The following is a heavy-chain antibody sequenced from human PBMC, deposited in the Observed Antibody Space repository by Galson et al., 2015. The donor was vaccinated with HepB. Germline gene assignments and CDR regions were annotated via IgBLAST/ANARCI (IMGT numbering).Heavy chain of an antibody. V-gene: IGHV1-18*01. CDR1: GYTFTQYG. CDR2: ISPYDTNT. CDR3: ARARYSASAPDH. J-gene: IGHJ5*02. D-gene: IGHD6-13*01. Sequence: SVKVSCKASGYTFTQYGISWVRQAPGHGLEWVGWISPYDTNTNYAQNLQGRVTMTTDTSTTTFYMELRSLRSDDTAVYYCARARYSASAPDHRGQGTLVTVFS.